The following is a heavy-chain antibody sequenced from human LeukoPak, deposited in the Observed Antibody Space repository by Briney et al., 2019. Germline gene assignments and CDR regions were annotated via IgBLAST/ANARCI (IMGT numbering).Heavy chain of an antibody. CDR2: ISWDGGST. CDR1: GFTFDDYT. D-gene: IGHD3-22*01. CDR3: AKDIVNYYDSSGYYPSFDY. J-gene: IGHJ4*02. V-gene: IGHV3-43*01. Sequence: PGGSLRLSCAASGFTFDDYTMHWVRQAPGKGLERVSLISWDGGSTYYADSVKGRFTISRDNSKNSLYLQMNSLRTEDTALYYCAKDIVNYYDSSGYYPSFDYWGQGTLVTVSS.